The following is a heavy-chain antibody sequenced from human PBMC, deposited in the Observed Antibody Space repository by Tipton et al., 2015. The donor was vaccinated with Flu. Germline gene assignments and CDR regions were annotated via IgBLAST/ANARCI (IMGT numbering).Heavy chain of an antibody. CDR2: IKQDGSET. J-gene: IGHJ4*02. CDR3: VGGSGWLSDH. D-gene: IGHD6-19*01. CDR1: GFTFSTFW. V-gene: IGHV3-7*01. Sequence: AGSGFTFSTFWMNWVRRAPGKGLEWVATIKQDGSETYYVDSVKGRFTISRDNAKNSLYLQMNNLRAEDTAVYFCVGGSGWLSDHWGQGTLATVSS.